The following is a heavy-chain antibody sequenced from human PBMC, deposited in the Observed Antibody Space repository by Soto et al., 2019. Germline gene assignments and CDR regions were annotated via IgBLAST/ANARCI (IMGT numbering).Heavy chain of an antibody. V-gene: IGHV3-23*01. CDR3: AKATYYYDRSGYYYFDF. J-gene: IGHJ4*02. Sequence: PXGSLRLSCAASGFTFSSYAMSWVRQSPGKGLEWVSAISGSGGSTYYADSVKGRFTISRDNSKNTLYLQMNSLRAEDTAVYYCAKATYYYDRSGYYYFDFWGQGTLVTVSS. CDR2: ISGSGGST. D-gene: IGHD3-22*01. CDR1: GFTFSSYA.